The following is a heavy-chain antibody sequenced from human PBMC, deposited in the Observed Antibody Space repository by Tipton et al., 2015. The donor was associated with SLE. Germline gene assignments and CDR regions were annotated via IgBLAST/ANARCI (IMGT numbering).Heavy chain of an antibody. CDR3: VRDSDISGDDYDYYFMDV. CDR1: GFTFSSYA. V-gene: IGHV3-30*04. D-gene: IGHD7-27*01. CDR2: ISYDGSNK. J-gene: IGHJ6*03. Sequence: SLRLSCAASGFTFSSYAMHWVRQAPGKGLEWVAVISYDGSNKYYADSVKGRFTISRDNSKNTLYLQMNSLRAEDTAVYYCVRDSDISGDDYDYYFMDVWGKGTTVTVSS.